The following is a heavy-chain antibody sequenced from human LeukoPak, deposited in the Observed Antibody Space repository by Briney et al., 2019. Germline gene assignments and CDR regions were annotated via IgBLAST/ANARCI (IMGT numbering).Heavy chain of an antibody. CDR3: ARGGPGYYLDY. Sequence: PGGSLRLSCAASGFTFSSYSMNRVRQAPGKGLEWVSYISSSSSTIYYADSVKGRFTISRDNAKNSLYLQMNILKAGDTAVYYCARGGPGYYLDYWGQGTLVTVSP. CDR2: ISSSSSTI. V-gene: IGHV3-48*04. CDR1: GFTFSSYS. J-gene: IGHJ4*02.